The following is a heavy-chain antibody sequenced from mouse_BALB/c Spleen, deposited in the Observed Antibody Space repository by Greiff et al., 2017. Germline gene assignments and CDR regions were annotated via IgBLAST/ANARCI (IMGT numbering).Heavy chain of an antibody. CDR1: GYTFTSYT. D-gene: IGHD2-1*01. V-gene: IGHV1-4*02. J-gene: IGHJ4*01. Sequence: QVQLKQSAAELARPGASVKMSCKASGYTFTSYTMHWVKQRPGQGLEWIGYINPSSGYTEYNQKFKDKTTLTADKSSSTAYMQLSSLTSEDSAVYYGARWGIYGIYYALDYWGQGTSVTASS. CDR2: INPSSGYT. CDR3: ARWGIYGIYYALDY.